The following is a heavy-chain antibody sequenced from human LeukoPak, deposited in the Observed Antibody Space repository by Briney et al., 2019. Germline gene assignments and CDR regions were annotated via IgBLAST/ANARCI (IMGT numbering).Heavy chain of an antibody. Sequence: GSLRLSCAASGFTFSSYAMSWVRQAPGKGLEWVSDISGSGGSTYYADSVKGRFTISRDNSKNTLYLQINSLRGEDTAVYYCARRSPNYYFDYWGQGTPVTVSS. CDR2: ISGSGGST. CDR1: GFTFSSYA. CDR3: ARRSPNYYFDY. V-gene: IGHV3-23*01. J-gene: IGHJ4*02.